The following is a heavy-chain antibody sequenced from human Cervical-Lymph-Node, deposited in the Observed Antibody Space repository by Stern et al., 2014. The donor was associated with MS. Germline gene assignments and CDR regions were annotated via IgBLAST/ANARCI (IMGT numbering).Heavy chain of an antibody. Sequence: VQLVQSGTEVKRPGAWVKVSCKASGFDFIRFGIFWVRQAPGQGLEWAGGISVYNDDRYAAQKFPDRVTVTADTSTSTAYMELRDLTSDDTAVYYCARVNSVVGATDFDLWGQGTLVTVSS. CDR2: ISVYNDDR. CDR1: GFDFIRFG. V-gene: IGHV1-18*01. J-gene: IGHJ4*02. CDR3: ARVNSVVGATDFDL. D-gene: IGHD1-26*01.